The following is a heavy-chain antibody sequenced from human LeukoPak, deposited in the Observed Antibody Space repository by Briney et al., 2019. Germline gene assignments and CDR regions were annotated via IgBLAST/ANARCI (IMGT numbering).Heavy chain of an antibody. Sequence: GASVTVSCKASGYTFTIYVMNWVRQAPGQGLEWLGWINTNTGNPTYAQGFTGRFVFSLDTSVSTAYLQISSLKAEDTAVYYCARDLAVTTSPSRYDYWGQGTLVTVSS. V-gene: IGHV7-4-1*02. CDR3: ARDLAVTTSPSRYDY. CDR1: GYTFTIYV. D-gene: IGHD4-17*01. CDR2: INTNTGNP. J-gene: IGHJ4*02.